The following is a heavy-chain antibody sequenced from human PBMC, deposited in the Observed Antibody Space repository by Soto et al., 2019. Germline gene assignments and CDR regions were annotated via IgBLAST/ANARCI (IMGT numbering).Heavy chain of an antibody. V-gene: IGHV3-23*01. D-gene: IGHD3-10*01. CDR3: AKVGGGSGSYYYYGMDV. Sequence: PGGSLRLSCVVSGSTFSSYAMSWVRQAPGKGLEWVSAISGSGGSTYYADSVKGRFTISRDNSKNTLYLQMNSLRAEDTAVYYCAKVGGGSGSYYYYGMDVWGQGTTVTVSS. J-gene: IGHJ6*02. CDR2: ISGSGGST. CDR1: GSTFSSYA.